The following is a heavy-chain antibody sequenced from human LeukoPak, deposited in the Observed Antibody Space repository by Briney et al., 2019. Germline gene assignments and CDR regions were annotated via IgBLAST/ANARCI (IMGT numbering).Heavy chain of an antibody. V-gene: IGHV5-51*01. D-gene: IGHD6-19*01. CDR3: TASPYSSDWYVDY. Sequence: GESLKISCKTSGYSFTSYCIGWVRQMSGRGLEWMGIICPGDSDTRYSPSFQGQVTISADKSLRTAYLQWSSLKASDTAMYYCTASPYSSDWYVDYWGQGALVTVSS. J-gene: IGHJ4*02. CDR1: GYSFTSYC. CDR2: ICPGDSDT.